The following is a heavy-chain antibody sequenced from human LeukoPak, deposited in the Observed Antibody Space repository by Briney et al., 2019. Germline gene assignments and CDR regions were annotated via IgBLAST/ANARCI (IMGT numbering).Heavy chain of an antibody. CDR1: GYTFTSYG. Sequence: ASVKLSCKASGYTFTSYGISWGRQAPGQGLEWMGWISAYNGDTNYAQKPQGRVTMTTDTSTSTAYMEMRSLRSDDTAVYYCARDPGAFDIWGQGTMVTVSS. CDR3: ARDPGAFDI. CDR2: ISAYNGDT. J-gene: IGHJ3*02. V-gene: IGHV1-18*01.